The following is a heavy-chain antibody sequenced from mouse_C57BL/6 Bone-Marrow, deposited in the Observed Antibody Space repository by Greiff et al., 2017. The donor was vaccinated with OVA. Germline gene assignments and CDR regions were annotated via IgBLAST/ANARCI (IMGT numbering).Heavy chain of an antibody. CDR1: GFTFSDYY. J-gene: IGHJ3*01. CDR2: INYDGSST. CDR3: ARVDGYSAWFAY. V-gene: IGHV5-16*01. Sequence: EVHLVESEGGLVQPGSSMKLSCTASGFTFSDYYMAWVRQVPEKGLEWVANINYDGSSTYYLDSLKSRFIISRDNAKNILYLQMSSLKSEDTATYYCARVDGYSAWFAYWGQGTLVTVSA. D-gene: IGHD2-3*01.